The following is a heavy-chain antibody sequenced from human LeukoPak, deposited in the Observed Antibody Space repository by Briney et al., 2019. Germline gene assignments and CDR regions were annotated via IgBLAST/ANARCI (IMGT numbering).Heavy chain of an antibody. CDR1: GYSISSGYY. J-gene: IGHJ5*02. CDR3: ARQSVTMVRGNWFDP. Sequence: SETLSLTCTVSGYSISSGYYWGWIRQPPGQGLEWIGSIYHSGSTYYNPSLKSRVTISVDTSKNQFSLKLSSVTAADTAVYYCARQSVTMVRGNWFDPWGQGTLVTVSS. D-gene: IGHD3-10*01. V-gene: IGHV4-38-2*02. CDR2: IYHSGST.